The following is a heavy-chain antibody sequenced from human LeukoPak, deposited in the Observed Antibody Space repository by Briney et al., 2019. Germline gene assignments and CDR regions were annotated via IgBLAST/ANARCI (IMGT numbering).Heavy chain of an antibody. Sequence: PGGSLRLSCAASGFTFSSYGMSWVRQAPGKGLEWVSAISGSGGSTYYADSVKGRFTISRDNSKNTLYLQMNSLRAEDTAVYYCAKSFGPVIAAAGTGADWGQGILVTVSS. V-gene: IGHV3-23*01. D-gene: IGHD6-13*01. CDR1: GFTFSSYG. J-gene: IGHJ4*02. CDR2: ISGSGGST. CDR3: AKSFGPVIAAAGTGAD.